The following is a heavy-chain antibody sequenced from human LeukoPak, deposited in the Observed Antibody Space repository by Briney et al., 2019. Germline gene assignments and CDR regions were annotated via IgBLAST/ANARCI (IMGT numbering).Heavy chain of an antibody. J-gene: IGHJ4*02. CDR3: ARDYYDSSGYSPLGY. CDR1: GFTFNNYA. Sequence: PGGSLRLSCAASGFTFNNYAMSWVRQAPGKGPEWLSAISGSGGTTYSADSVKGRFTISRDNSKNTLYLRMNSLRAEDTAVYYCARDYYDSSGYSPLGYWGQGTLVTVSS. D-gene: IGHD3-22*01. CDR2: ISGSGGTT. V-gene: IGHV3-23*01.